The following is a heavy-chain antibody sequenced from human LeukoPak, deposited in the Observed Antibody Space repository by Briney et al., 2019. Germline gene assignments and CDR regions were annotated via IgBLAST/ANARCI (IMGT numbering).Heavy chain of an antibody. V-gene: IGHV4-34*01. CDR2: INHSGST. D-gene: IGHD4-17*01. J-gene: IGHJ4*02. CDR3: ARDPYGDYDDGFDY. Sequence: NPSETLSLTCAVYGGSFSGYYWSWIRQPPGKGLEWIGEINHSGSTNYNPSLRSRVTISVDTSKNQFSLKLSSVTAADTAVYYCARDPYGDYDDGFDYWGQGTLVTVSS. CDR1: GGSFSGYY.